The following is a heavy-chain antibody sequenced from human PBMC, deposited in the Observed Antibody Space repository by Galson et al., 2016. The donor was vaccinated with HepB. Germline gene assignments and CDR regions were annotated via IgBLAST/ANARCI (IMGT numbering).Heavy chain of an antibody. CDR1: GGTFSSHV. CDR3: AREGLMGGSFDY. J-gene: IGHJ4*02. CDR2: IIPIFGTT. D-gene: IGHD1-26*01. V-gene: IGHV1-69*13. Sequence: SVKVSCKASGGTFSSHVISWVRQAPGQGLEWMGGIIPIFGTTNYAQKFQGRVTITADESTSTAYMELSSLRSEDTAVYYCAREGLMGGSFDYWGQGTLVTVSS.